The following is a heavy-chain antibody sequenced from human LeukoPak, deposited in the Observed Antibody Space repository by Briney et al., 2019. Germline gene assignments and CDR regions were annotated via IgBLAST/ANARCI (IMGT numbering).Heavy chain of an antibody. CDR3: AALYGDYGAFDI. J-gene: IGHJ3*02. CDR1: GFTFSSYG. Sequence: PGGSLRLSCAASGFTFSSYGMHWVRQAPGKGLEWVAVISYDGSNKYYADSVKGRFTISRDNSKNTLYLQMNSLRAENTAVYYCAALYGDYGAFDIWGQGTMVTVSS. CDR2: ISYDGSNK. V-gene: IGHV3-30*03. D-gene: IGHD4-17*01.